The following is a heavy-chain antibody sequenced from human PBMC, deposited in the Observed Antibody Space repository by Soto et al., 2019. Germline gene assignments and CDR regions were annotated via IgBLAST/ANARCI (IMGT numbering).Heavy chain of an antibody. V-gene: IGHV3-7*03. Sequence: DLEESGGDLVQPGGSLRLSCSASGFIFGFYWMTWVRQAPGKGLEWVANIERHGNDKYYVDSVTGRFTISRDNAQNSLILQMNNLRAEDTAVYFCARIRATDYEIDYWGQGTLVTVSS. CDR2: IERHGNDK. D-gene: IGHD3-22*01. CDR1: GFIFGFYW. CDR3: ARIRATDYEIDY. J-gene: IGHJ4*02.